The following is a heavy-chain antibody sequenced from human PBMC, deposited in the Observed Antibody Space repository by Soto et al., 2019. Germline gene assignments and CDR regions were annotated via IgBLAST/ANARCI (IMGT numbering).Heavy chain of an antibody. CDR2: TYYRSKWYN. CDR3: ARGGEAARPYYYYYGMDV. CDR1: GDSVSSNSAA. V-gene: IGHV6-1*01. J-gene: IGHJ6*02. Sequence: PSQTLSLTCAISGDSVSSNSAAWNWIRQSPSRGLEWLGRTYYRSKWYNDYAVSVKSRITINPDTSKNQFSLQLNSVTPEDTAVYYCARGGEAARPYYYYYGMDVWGQGTTVTVSS. D-gene: IGHD6-6*01.